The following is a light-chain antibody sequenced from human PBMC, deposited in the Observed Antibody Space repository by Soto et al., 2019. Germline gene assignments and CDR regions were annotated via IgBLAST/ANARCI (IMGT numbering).Light chain of an antibody. Sequence: EIVLTQSPGTLSLSPEERATLSCRASQSVSSSYLAWYQHKPGQAPRLLIYGASSRATGIPDRFSGSGSGTVFTLTISRLEPDDFAVYSCQQYGTSPYTFGQGTKLEIK. CDR2: GAS. CDR1: QSVSSSY. CDR3: QQYGTSPYT. J-gene: IGKJ2*01. V-gene: IGKV3-20*01.